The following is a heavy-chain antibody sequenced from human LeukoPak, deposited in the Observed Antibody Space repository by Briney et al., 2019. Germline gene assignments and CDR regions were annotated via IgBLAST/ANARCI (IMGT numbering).Heavy chain of an antibody. V-gene: IGHV4-59*01. CDR1: GGSISSYY. Sequence: PETLSLTCTVSGGSISSYYWSWIRQPPGKGLEWIGYIYYSGSTNYNPSLKSRVTISLDTSKNQFSLKLSSVTAADSAVYYCARDLSLTTVAKWFDPWGQGTLVTASS. CDR2: IYYSGST. D-gene: IGHD4-11*01. J-gene: IGHJ5*02. CDR3: ARDLSLTTVAKWFDP.